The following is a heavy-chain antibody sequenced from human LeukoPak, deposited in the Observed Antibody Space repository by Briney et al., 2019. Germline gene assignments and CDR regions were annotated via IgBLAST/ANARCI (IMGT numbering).Heavy chain of an antibody. Sequence: ASVKVSCKASGYTFTSYDINWVRQATGQGLEWMGWMNPNSGNTGYAQKFQGRVTMTRNTSISTAYMELSSLRSEDTAVYYCVRPLRANILIGPPMRYWGQGTLVTVSS. CDR3: VRPLRANILIGPPMRY. J-gene: IGHJ4*02. CDR2: MNPNSGNT. CDR1: GYTFTSYD. D-gene: IGHD3-9*01. V-gene: IGHV1-8*01.